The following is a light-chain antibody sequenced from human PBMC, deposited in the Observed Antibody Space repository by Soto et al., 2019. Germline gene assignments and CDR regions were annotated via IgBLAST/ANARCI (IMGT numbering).Light chain of an antibody. CDR1: QSVSSSS. CDR3: QQYGGSPRT. J-gene: IGKJ1*01. CDR2: GAS. V-gene: IGKV3-20*01. Sequence: EIVLTQSPGTLSLSPGERATLSCRASQSVSSSSLAWYQHKRGQAPRLLIHGASSRATGIPDRFSGSGSGTDFTLTISRLEPEDFAVYYCQQYGGSPRTFGQGTKEEVK.